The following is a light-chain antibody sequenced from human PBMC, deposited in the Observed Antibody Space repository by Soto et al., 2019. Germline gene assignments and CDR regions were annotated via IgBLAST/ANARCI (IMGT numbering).Light chain of an antibody. V-gene: IGKV3-20*01. CDR2: GAS. CDR1: QSVSSSY. CDR3: QQYGSSLV. J-gene: IGKJ1*01. Sequence: EIVLTQSPGTLSLSPGERATLSCRASQSVSSSYLAWYQQKPGQAPRLLIYGASSRATGIPDRFSGGGSGTDFTLTISRLEPEDFAVYYCQQYGSSLVFGQGTKVEIK.